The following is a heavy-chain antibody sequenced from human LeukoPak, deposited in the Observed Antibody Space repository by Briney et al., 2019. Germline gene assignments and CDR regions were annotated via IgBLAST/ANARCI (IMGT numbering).Heavy chain of an antibody. CDR3: ARYNVVNYYYGMDV. CDR2: IYDSGSP. D-gene: IGHD2-2*01. J-gene: IGHJ6*02. Sequence: PSETLSLTCTVSGGSISSYYWVWIRQPPGKGLEWIGHIYDSGSPTYKSSLKSRVTISVDTSKNQFSLKLSSVTAADTAVYYCARYNVVNYYYGMDVWGQGTTVTVSS. V-gene: IGHV4-59*01. CDR1: GGSISSYY.